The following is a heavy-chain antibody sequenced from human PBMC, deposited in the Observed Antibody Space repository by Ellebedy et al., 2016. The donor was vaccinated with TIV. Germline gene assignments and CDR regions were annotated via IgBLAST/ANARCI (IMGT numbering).Heavy chain of an antibody. CDR2: SRNKAKSYTT. CDR1: GFTFSDHY. V-gene: IGHV3-72*01. J-gene: IGHJ4*02. CDR3: ARDTTSDY. Sequence: GESLKISCAVSGFTFSDHYMDWVRLAPGKGPEWVGRSRNKAKSYTTDYAASVKGRFTISRDDSKNSLYLQMNSLKTEDTAICYCARDTTSDYWGQGALVTVSS. D-gene: IGHD1-1*01.